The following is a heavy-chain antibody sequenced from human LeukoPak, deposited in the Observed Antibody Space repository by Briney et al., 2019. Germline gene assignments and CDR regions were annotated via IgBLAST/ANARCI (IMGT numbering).Heavy chain of an antibody. CDR1: GYTFTGYY. V-gene: IGHV1-2*02. CDR3: ARDRNWNYFDY. D-gene: IGHD1-1*01. J-gene: IGHJ4*02. CDR2: INPNSGGT. Sequence: GASVKVSRKPSGYTFTGYYMHGVPEAPGQGRGWVGWINPNSGGTNYAQKFQVRVTMTRDTSISTAYMELSRLRSDDTAVYYCARDRNWNYFDYWGQGTLVTVSS.